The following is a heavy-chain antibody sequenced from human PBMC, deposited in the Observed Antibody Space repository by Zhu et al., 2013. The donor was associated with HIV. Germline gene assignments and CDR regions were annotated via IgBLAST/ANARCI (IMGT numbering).Heavy chain of an antibody. V-gene: IGHV4-59*01. D-gene: IGHD1-26*01. Sequence: QVQLQESGPGLVKPSETLSLTCTVSGGSISSYYWSWIRQPPGKGLEWIGYISYSGSTNYNPSLKSRVTISVDTSKNQFSLKLSSVTAADTAVYYCARVPRRRQLPDYWGQGTLVTVSS. CDR3: ARVPRRRQLPDY. J-gene: IGHJ4*02. CDR1: GGSISSYY. CDR2: ISYSGST.